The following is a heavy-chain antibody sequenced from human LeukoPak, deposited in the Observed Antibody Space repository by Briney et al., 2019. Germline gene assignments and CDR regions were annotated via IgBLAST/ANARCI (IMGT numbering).Heavy chain of an antibody. J-gene: IGHJ4*02. Sequence: SETLSLTCAVSGYSISSGYYWGWIQQPPGKGLEWIGSIYHSGSTYYNPSLKSRVTISVDTSKNQFSLKLSSVTAADTAVYYCYITMIVVVGNYFDYWGQGTLVTVSS. V-gene: IGHV4-38-2*01. CDR3: YITMIVVVGNYFDY. CDR1: GYSISSGYY. D-gene: IGHD3-22*01. CDR2: IYHSGST.